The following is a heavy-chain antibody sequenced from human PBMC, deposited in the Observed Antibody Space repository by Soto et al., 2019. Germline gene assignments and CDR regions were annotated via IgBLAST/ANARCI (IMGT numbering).Heavy chain of an antibody. D-gene: IGHD1-1*01. CDR1: GGTFSSSA. V-gene: IGHV1-69*12. Sequence: QVQLVQSGAEVKKPGSSVKVSCKVSGGTFSSSAISWVRQAPGQGLEWMGGIIPIFRTPDYSQNFKGRVTITADESTTTAYMELSSQRSEETVVYYCATPKACLRLGWNDSFGMDVWGQGTKVTVSS. CDR2: IIPIFRTP. J-gene: IGHJ6*02. CDR3: ATPKACLRLGWNDSFGMDV.